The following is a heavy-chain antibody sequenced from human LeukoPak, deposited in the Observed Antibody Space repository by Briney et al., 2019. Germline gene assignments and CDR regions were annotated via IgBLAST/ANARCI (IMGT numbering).Heavy chain of an antibody. CDR2: IYSGGST. J-gene: IGHJ4*02. Sequence: GGSLRLSCATSGFTVSSKYMGWVRQAPGKGLEWVSVIYSGGSTYYADSVKGRFTISRDNSKNTLYLQMNSLRAEDTAVYYCARERYLEIAVAGTIFDYWGQGTQVTVSS. V-gene: IGHV3-66*01. D-gene: IGHD6-19*01. CDR1: GFTVSSKY. CDR3: ARERYLEIAVAGTIFDY.